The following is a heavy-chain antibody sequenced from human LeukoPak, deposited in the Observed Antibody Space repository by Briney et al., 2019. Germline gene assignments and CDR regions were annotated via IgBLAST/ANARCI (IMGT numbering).Heavy chain of an antibody. CDR2: IYTSGST. Sequence: SETLSLTCTVSGGSISSYYWSWIRQPAGKGLEWIGRIYTSGSTNYNPSLKSRVTMSVDTSKNQFSLKLSSVTAADTAVYYCARDAHYGSGSYYYMDVWGKGTTVTVSS. J-gene: IGHJ6*03. CDR1: GGSISSYY. CDR3: ARDAHYGSGSYYYMDV. V-gene: IGHV4-4*07. D-gene: IGHD3-10*01.